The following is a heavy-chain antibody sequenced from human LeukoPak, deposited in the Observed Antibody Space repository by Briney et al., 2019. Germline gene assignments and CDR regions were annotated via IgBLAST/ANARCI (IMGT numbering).Heavy chain of an antibody. CDR2: ISGSGGST. Sequence: PGGSLRLSCAASGFTFSSYAMSWVRQAPGKGLERVSAISGSGGSTYYADSVKGRFTISRHNSKNTLYLQMNSLRAEDTAVYYCAKFDIRYSGYDSPFDYWGQGTPVTVSS. V-gene: IGHV3-23*01. CDR3: AKFDIRYSGYDSPFDY. J-gene: IGHJ4*02. D-gene: IGHD5-12*01. CDR1: GFTFSSYA.